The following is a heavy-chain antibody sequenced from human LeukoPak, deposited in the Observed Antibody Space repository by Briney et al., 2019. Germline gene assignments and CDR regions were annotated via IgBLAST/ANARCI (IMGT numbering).Heavy chain of an antibody. CDR1: GFTFSSYG. V-gene: IGHV3-30*03. J-gene: IGHJ5*02. Sequence: QSGGSLRLSCAASGFTFSSYGMHWVRQAPGKGLEWVAVISYDGSNKYYADSVKGRFTISRDNSKNTLYLQMNSLRAEDTAVYYCATLTGAAAGEGDWFDPWGQGTLVTVSS. D-gene: IGHD6-13*01. CDR2: ISYDGSNK. CDR3: ATLTGAAAGEGDWFDP.